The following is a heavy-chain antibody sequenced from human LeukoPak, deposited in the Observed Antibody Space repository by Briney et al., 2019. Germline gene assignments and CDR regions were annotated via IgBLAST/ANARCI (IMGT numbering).Heavy chain of an antibody. CDR1: GGSISSSTYC. CDR2: ISYSGST. V-gene: IGHV4-39*01. Sequence: PSETLSLTCTVSGGSISSSTYCWGWIRQPPGKGLEWIGSISYSGSTYYNPSLKSRVTISVDTSKNQFSLKLSSVTAADTAVYYCASYITLGERGFNYWGQGTLVTVSS. J-gene: IGHJ4*02. CDR3: ASYITLGERGFNY. D-gene: IGHD3-3*01.